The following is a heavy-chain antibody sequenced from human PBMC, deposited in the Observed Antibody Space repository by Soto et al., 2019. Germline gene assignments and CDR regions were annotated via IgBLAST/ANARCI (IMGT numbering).Heavy chain of an antibody. CDR2: ISYDGSNK. V-gene: IGHV3-30-3*01. CDR3: ARELVVTAMHYYYYGMDV. CDR1: GFPFSIYA. D-gene: IGHD2-21*02. Sequence: QVQLVESGGGVVEPGRSQRLSGAASGFPFSIYAMHWVRKAPGKGLERVAVISYDGSNKYYADSVKGRFTISRDNSKNTVYLQMNSLRAEDTAVYYCARELVVTAMHYYYYGMDVWGQGTTVTVSS. J-gene: IGHJ6*02.